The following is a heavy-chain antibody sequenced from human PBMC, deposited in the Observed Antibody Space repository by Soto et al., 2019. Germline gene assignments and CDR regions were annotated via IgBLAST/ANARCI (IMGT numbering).Heavy chain of an antibody. CDR3: APTARITLVRGAPAYYYYGTDV. D-gene: IGHD3-10*01. CDR2: TYYRYKWYN. J-gene: IGHJ6*02. V-gene: IGHV6-1*01. CDR1: GFSVAINSSA. Sequence: TLPLSCAISGFSVAINSSAWNWIRQSPSRGLDWLGRTYYRYKWYNDYAVSVKSRITINTDTSKNQFSLQLNSVNPEDTAVYSCAPTARITLVRGAPAYYYYGTDVWGQGTTVTVSS.